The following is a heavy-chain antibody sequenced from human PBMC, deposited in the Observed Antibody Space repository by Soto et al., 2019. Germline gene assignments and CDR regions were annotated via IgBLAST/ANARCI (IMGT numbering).Heavy chain of an antibody. CDR1: GYSFTSYW. CDR3: ARSYYDILTGYSSPYGMDV. V-gene: IGHV5-51*01. Sequence: GESLKISCKGSGYSFTSYWIGWVRQMPGKGLEWMGIIYPGDSDTRYSPSFQGQVTIPADKSISTAYLQWSSLKASDTAMYYCARSYYDILTGYSSPYGMDVWGQGTTVTVSS. D-gene: IGHD3-9*01. CDR2: IYPGDSDT. J-gene: IGHJ6*02.